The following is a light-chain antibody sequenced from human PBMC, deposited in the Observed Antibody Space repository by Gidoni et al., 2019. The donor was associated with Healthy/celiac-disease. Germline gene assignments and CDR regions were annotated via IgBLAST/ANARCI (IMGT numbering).Light chain of an antibody. CDR3: AAWDDSLSGWV. CDR2: SNN. CDR1: SSNIGSNY. J-gene: IGLJ3*02. V-gene: IGLV1-47*02. Sequence: QSVLTQPPSASATPVQRVTISCSGSSSNIGSNYVYWYQQLPGTAPKLLIYSNNQRPSGVPDRFSGSKSGTSASLAISGLRSEDEADYYCAAWDDSLSGWVFGGGTKLTVL.